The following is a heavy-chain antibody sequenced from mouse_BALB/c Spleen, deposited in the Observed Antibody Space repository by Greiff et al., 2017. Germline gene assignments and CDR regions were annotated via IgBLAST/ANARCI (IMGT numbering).Heavy chain of an antibody. J-gene: IGHJ2*01. D-gene: IGHD2-14*01. CDR3: ARYYRYKNYFDY. Sequence: QVQLKESGAELVRPGSSVKISCKASGYAFSSYWMNWVKQRPGQGLEWIGQIYPGDGDTNYNGKFKGKATLTADKSSSTAYMQLSSLTSEDSAVYFCARYYRYKNYFDYWGQGTTLTVSS. CDR2: IYPGDGDT. CDR1: GYAFSSYW. V-gene: IGHV1-80*01.